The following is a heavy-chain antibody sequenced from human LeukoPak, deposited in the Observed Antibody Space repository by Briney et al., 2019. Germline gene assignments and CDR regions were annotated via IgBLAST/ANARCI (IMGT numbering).Heavy chain of an antibody. CDR2: IIPNFGKA. CDR3: PRELYSSSWYLGYYFDY. Sequence: ASXKVSCKASGGTFTSYGISWVRQAPGQGLEWMGRIIPNFGKANYAQKFQGRVTITTDESTSTAYVELSRLRYGDTAVYYCPRELYSSSWYLGYYFDYWGQGTLVTVSS. V-gene: IGHV1-69*05. D-gene: IGHD6-13*01. CDR1: GGTFTSYG. J-gene: IGHJ4*02.